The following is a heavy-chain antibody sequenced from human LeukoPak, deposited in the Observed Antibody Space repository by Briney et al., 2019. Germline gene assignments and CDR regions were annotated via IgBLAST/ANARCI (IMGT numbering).Heavy chain of an antibody. D-gene: IGHD4-17*01. V-gene: IGHV1-8*01. Sequence: ASVKVFCKASGYTFTSYDINWVRQATGQGLEWMGWMNPNSGNTGYAQKFQGRVTMTRNTSISTAYMELSSLRSEDMAVYYCARVQTVGPRWFDPWGQGTLVTVSS. CDR3: ARVQTVGPRWFDP. CDR2: MNPNSGNT. J-gene: IGHJ5*02. CDR1: GYTFTSYD.